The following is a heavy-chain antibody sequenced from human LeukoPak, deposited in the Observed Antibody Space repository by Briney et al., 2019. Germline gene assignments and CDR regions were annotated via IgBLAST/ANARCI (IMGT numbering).Heavy chain of an antibody. Sequence: GGSLRLSCAASGFTFSSYAMSWVRQAPGKGLEWVSAISSSGGSTYYADSVKGRFTISRDNSKNTLYLQMNSLRAEDTAVYYCAKDPVNYYDSSGYHFDYWGQGTLVTVSS. D-gene: IGHD3-22*01. V-gene: IGHV3-23*01. CDR3: AKDPVNYYDSSGYHFDY. J-gene: IGHJ4*02. CDR2: ISSSGGST. CDR1: GFTFSSYA.